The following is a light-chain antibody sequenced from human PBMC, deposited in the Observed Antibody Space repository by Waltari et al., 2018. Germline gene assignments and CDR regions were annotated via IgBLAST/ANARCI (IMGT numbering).Light chain of an antibody. CDR2: GAS. CDR1: QSVSRS. J-gene: IGKJ1*01. Sequence: EIVLMQSPGTLSLSPGERATLSCRASQSVSRSLAWYQQRPGQARRRLIYGASSRATGVPDRFSGSGSGTDFSLTISRLEPEDFAVYYCQHYVRLPVSFGQGTKVEIK. V-gene: IGKV3-20*01. CDR3: QHYVRLPVS.